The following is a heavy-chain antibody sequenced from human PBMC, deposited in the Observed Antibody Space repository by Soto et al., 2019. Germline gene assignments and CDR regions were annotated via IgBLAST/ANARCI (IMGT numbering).Heavy chain of an antibody. CDR2: NYYSGST. D-gene: IGHD3-3*01. CDR1: GGSISSGGYY. V-gene: IGHV4-31*03. CDR3: ARELTSITIFGVVPQRGSWFDP. Sequence: PSETLSLTCTVSGGSISSGGYYWSWIRQHPGKGLEWIGYNYYSGSTYYNPSLKSRVTISVDTSKNQFSLKLSSVTAADTAVYYCARELTSITIFGVVPQRGSWFDPWGQGTLVTVSS. J-gene: IGHJ5*02.